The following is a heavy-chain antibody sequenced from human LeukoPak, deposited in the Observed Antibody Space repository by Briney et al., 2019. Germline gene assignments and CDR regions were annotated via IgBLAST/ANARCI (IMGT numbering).Heavy chain of an antibody. CDR2: ISYDGSNK. V-gene: IGHV3-30*18. D-gene: IGHD6-13*01. CDR1: GFTFSSYG. Sequence: GGSLRLSCAASGFTFSSYGMHWVRQAPGKGLEWVAVISYDGSNKYYADSVKGRFTISRDNSKNTLYLQMNSLRAEDTAVYYCAKDPGAAADYYYYMDVWGKGTTVTISS. J-gene: IGHJ6*03. CDR3: AKDPGAAADYYYYMDV.